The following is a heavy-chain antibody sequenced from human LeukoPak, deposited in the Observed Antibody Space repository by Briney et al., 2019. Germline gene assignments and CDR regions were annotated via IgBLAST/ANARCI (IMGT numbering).Heavy chain of an antibody. J-gene: IGHJ4*02. CDR1: SGSINNYY. Sequence: SETLSLTCTVSSGSINNYYWSWIRQTPGKGLEWIGYILSSGSTNYNPSVKSRVTISVDTSKNQFSLKLRSVTAADTAVYYCARAAPLLVAPQDYWGQGTLVTVSS. CDR3: ARAAPLLVAPQDY. CDR2: ILSSGST. D-gene: IGHD2-21*01. V-gene: IGHV4-59*01.